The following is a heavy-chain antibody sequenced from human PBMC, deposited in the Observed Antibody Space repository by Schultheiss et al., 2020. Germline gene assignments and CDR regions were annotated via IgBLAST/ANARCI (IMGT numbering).Heavy chain of an antibody. CDR3: ARAHSGSYYDFDY. J-gene: IGHJ4*02. CDR2: IGTAGAT. CDR1: QFTFSDYV. D-gene: IGHD1-26*01. Sequence: GGSLRLSCAASQFTFSDYVMHWVRQAPGDGLEWVSAIGTAGATYYPGSVKGRFTISRDNAKNSLYLQMNSLRAEDTAVYYCARAHSGSYYDFDYWGQGTLVTVSS. V-gene: IGHV3-13*01.